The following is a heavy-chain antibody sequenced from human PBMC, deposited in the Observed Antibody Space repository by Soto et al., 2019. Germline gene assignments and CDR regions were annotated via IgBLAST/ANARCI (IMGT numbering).Heavy chain of an antibody. Sequence: QVQLQQWGAGLLKPSETLSLTCAVYGGSFSGYYWSWIRQPPGKGLEWIGEINHSGSTNYNPSLKSRVTISVDTSKNQFSLKLSSVTAADTAVYYCARTWGRGGDYWGQGTLVTVSS. J-gene: IGHJ4*02. V-gene: IGHV4-34*01. CDR1: GGSFSGYY. CDR3: ARTWGRGGDY. D-gene: IGHD3-16*01. CDR2: INHSGST.